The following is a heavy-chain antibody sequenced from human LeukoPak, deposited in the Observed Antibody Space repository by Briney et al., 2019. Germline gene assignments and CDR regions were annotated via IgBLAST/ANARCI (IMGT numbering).Heavy chain of an antibody. Sequence: SETLSLTCAVSGGSISSGDYSWSWIRQPPGEGLEWIGFIYNSGNTYYNPSLKSRVTISVDKSKNQFSLKLSSVTAADTAVYYCARDADSSSSYFDYWGQGTLVTVSS. J-gene: IGHJ4*02. CDR2: IYNSGNT. CDR3: ARDADSSSSYFDY. D-gene: IGHD6-6*01. CDR1: GGSISSGDYS. V-gene: IGHV4-30-4*07.